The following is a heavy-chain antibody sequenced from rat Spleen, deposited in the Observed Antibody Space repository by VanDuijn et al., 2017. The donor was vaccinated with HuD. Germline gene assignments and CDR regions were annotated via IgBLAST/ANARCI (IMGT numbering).Heavy chain of an antibody. V-gene: IGHV2-13*01. CDR1: GFSLSNYG. J-gene: IGHJ2*01. CDR3: ARADVAGLSTDGI. CDR2: IWGDGNS. D-gene: IGHD1-2*01. Sequence: QVQLKESGPGLVQPSQTLSLTCTVSGFSLSNYGVIWVRQPPGKGLDWMGVIWGDGNSNYNSALKSRLSISRDTSKSQVYLKMNSLQIEDTATYFCARADVAGLSTDGIWGQGIMVTVSS.